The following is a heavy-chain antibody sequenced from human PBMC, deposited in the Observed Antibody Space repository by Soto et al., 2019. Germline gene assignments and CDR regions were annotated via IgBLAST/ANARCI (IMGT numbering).Heavy chain of an antibody. Sequence: GGSLTLSCAASGFTFSSYWMHWVRQAPGKGLVWVSRINSDGSSTSYADSVKGRFTISRDNAKNTLYLQMNSLRAEDTAVYYCARDRFVLLWFGESQSMDVWGQGTTVTVSS. D-gene: IGHD3-10*01. CDR3: ARDRFVLLWFGESQSMDV. J-gene: IGHJ6*02. CDR1: GFTFSSYW. CDR2: INSDGSST. V-gene: IGHV3-74*01.